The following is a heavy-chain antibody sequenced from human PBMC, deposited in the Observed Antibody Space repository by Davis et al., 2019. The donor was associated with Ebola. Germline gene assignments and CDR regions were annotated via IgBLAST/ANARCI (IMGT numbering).Heavy chain of an antibody. Sequence: SETLSLTCTVSRGSISSYYWTWIRQPPGKGLEWIGHVYYSGNSNQNPSLKIRVTISVDTSRNQLSLTLSSVTAADTAVYSCAGGRYFDFRSPGDLYYVYGLGVWGQGTTVTVSS. J-gene: IGHJ6*02. CDR1: RGSISSYY. CDR3: AGGRYFDFRSPGDLYYVYGLGV. D-gene: IGHD3-3*01. CDR2: VYYSGNS. V-gene: IGHV4-59*03.